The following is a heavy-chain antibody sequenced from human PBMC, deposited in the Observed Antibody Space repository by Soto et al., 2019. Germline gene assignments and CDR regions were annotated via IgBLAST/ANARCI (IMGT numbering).Heavy chain of an antibody. D-gene: IGHD4-17*01. CDR3: AKASKVTTSIYSYYHGLDV. J-gene: IGHJ6*02. Sequence: GGSLRLSCTASGFTFSDYAMSWVRQAPDKGLEWVSAISGRGGSTYYADSVKGRFTISRDNSKNMLFLQMNSLRAEDTALYYCAKASKVTTSIYSYYHGLDVWGQGTTVTVSS. CDR2: ISGRGGST. CDR1: GFTFSDYA. V-gene: IGHV3-23*01.